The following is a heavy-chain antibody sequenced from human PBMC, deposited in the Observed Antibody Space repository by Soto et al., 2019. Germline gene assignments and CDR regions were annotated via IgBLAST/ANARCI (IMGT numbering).Heavy chain of an antibody. J-gene: IGHJ5*02. V-gene: IGHV4-4*02. D-gene: IGHD2-2*01. CDR3: ARAGHIVVVPAARGHWFDP. Sequence: QVQLQESGPGLVKPSGTLSLTCAVSGGSISSSNWWSWVRQPPGKGLEWIGEIYHSGSTNYNPSLKSRVTISVDKSKNQFSLKLSSVTAADTAEYYCARAGHIVVVPAARGHWFDPWGQGTLVTVSS. CDR1: GGSISSSNW. CDR2: IYHSGST.